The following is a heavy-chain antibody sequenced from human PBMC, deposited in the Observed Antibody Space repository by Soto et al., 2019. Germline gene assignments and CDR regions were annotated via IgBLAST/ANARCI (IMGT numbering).Heavy chain of an antibody. CDR1: GFTFSSYA. V-gene: IGHV3-23*01. Sequence: EVQLLESGGGLVQPGGSLRLSCAASGFTFSSYAMSWVRQAPGKGLEWVSAISGSGGSTYYADSVKGRFTISRDNSKNTLYLQMNSLRAEDTAVYYCATGSAYCGGDCYSFGGYFDYWGQGTLVTVSS. CDR3: ATGSAYCGGDCYSFGGYFDY. D-gene: IGHD2-21*02. J-gene: IGHJ4*02. CDR2: ISGSGGST.